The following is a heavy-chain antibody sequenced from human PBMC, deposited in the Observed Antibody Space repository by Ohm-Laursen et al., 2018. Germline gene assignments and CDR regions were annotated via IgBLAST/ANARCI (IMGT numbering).Heavy chain of an antibody. CDR3: ANVQSGSYYSFWFDP. CDR2: IYSGGTT. CDR1: GFTVSSNY. Sequence: SLRLSCTASGFTVSSNYMSWVRQAPGPGMGLEWVLVIYSGGTTYYADSVKGRFTITSNNSKNMLHLQMNSLRAEDTAVYYCANVQSGSYYSFWFDPWGQGTLVTVSS. V-gene: IGHV3-66*01. D-gene: IGHD1-26*01. J-gene: IGHJ5*02.